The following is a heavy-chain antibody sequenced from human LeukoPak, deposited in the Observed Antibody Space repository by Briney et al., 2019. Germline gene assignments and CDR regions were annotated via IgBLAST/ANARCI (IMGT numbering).Heavy chain of an antibody. V-gene: IGHV3-30-3*01. CDR1: GFTFSSYA. J-gene: IGHJ4*02. CDR3: ARTPEYSSPG. D-gene: IGHD6-6*01. Sequence: GGSLRLSCAASGFTFSSYAMHWVRRAPGKRQEWVAVISYDGSNKYYADSVKGRFTISRDNSKNTLYLQMNSLRAEDTAVYYCARTPEYSSPGWGQGTLVTVSS. CDR2: ISYDGSNK.